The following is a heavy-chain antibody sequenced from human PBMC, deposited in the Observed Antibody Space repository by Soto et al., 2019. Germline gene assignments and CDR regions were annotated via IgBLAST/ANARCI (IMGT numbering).Heavy chain of an antibody. J-gene: IGHJ3*02. CDR3: ARVNGDIVVVPAAVHAFDI. CDR1: GFTFTTSV. CDR2: ISACSGNT. Sequence: ASGKVSCKASGFTFTTSVLHGVRQARGQSPDWMGCISACSGNTNYAQKHQDRVTITTDTSTSTAYMELRSLRSDDTAVYYCARVNGDIVVVPAAVHAFDIWGQGTMVTVSS. D-gene: IGHD2-2*01. V-gene: IGHV1-18*01.